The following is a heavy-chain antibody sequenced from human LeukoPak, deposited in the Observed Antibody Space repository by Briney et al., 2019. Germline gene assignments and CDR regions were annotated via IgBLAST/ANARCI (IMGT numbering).Heavy chain of an antibody. J-gene: IGHJ3*02. Sequence: GGSLRLSCAASGFTFSSYEMNWVRQAPGKGLEWVSYISSSGSTIYYAGSVKGRFTISRDNAKNSLYLQMNSLRAEDTAVYYCARDGVYDSGPDAFDIWGQGTMVTVSS. CDR2: ISSSGSTI. D-gene: IGHD3-22*01. CDR1: GFTFSSYE. V-gene: IGHV3-48*03. CDR3: ARDGVYDSGPDAFDI.